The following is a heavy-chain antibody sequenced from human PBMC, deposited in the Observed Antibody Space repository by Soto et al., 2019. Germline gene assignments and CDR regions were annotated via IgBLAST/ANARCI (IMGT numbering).Heavy chain of an antibody. Sequence: SETLSLTCTASGASINNNDYYWSWIRQTPGKGLEWIGYVYYSGTTDYIPSLKSRLSMSIDKSQNQFTLKLNSVTAADTATYYCARMSYFYDKWYFDLWGRGTQVTVSS. CDR3: ARMSYFYDKWYFDL. V-gene: IGHV4-30-4*01. CDR1: GASINNNDYY. CDR2: VYYSGTT. J-gene: IGHJ2*01. D-gene: IGHD3-22*01.